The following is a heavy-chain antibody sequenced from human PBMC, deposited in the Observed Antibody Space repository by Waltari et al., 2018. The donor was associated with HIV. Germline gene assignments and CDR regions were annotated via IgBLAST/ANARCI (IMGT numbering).Heavy chain of an antibody. CDR1: GYSITSHA. V-gene: IGHV7-4-1*02. D-gene: IGHD6-6*01. J-gene: IGHJ5*02. Sequence: QVQLVQSGSELKKPGASVRVSCKASGYSITSHAINWVRQAPGQGLEWMGWINTCTGNPTYAPGFTGRFVFSVDSTVRTAYLQISSLMVDDTAVYYCARTLVSSGLVRFDPWGQGTLVTVSS. CDR3: ARTLVSSGLVRFDP. CDR2: INTCTGNP.